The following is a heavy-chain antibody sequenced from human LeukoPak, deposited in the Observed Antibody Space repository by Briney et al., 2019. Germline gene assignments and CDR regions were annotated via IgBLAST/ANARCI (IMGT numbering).Heavy chain of an antibody. CDR2: IWHDGNKE. CDR3: ARVGYGGLSLPIDY. D-gene: IGHD2-15*01. CDR1: GFTFTYYG. Sequence: GTSLRLSCRGSGFTFTYYGMHWVRQAPGKGLEWVATIWHDGNKESYVDSVKGRFTISKDDSKNTLFLQMNSLRAEDTAVYYCARVGYGGLSLPIDYWDPGTLVTVSS. V-gene: IGHV3-33*01. J-gene: IGHJ4*02.